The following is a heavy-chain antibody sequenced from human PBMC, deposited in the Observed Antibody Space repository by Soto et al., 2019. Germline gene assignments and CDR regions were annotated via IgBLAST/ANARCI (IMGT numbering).Heavy chain of an antibody. CDR1: GYSISSGYY. CDR2: IYHSGST. J-gene: IGHJ4*02. Sequence: PSETLSLTCAVSGYSISSGYYWGWIRQPPGKGLEWIGSIYHSGSTYYNPSLKSRVTISVDTSKNQFSLKQSSVTAADTAVYYCAADSRSGGSYSFDYWGQGTLVTVSS. V-gene: IGHV4-38-2*01. D-gene: IGHD1-26*01. CDR3: AADSRSGGSYSFDY.